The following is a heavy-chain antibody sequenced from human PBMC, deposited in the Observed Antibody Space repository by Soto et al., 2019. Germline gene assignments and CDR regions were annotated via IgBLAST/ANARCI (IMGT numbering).Heavy chain of an antibody. Sequence: SETLSLTCTVSGGSISSYYWSWIRQSPRNGLEWIGNIYYTGSTNYNPSFESRVAISLDTSNNQFSLRLTSLTAADTAVYFCARDHHSYYDTSGYYPYFDFWGQGTLVTSPQ. V-gene: IGHV4-59*01. CDR1: GGSISSYY. D-gene: IGHD3-22*01. CDR3: ARDHHSYYDTSGYYPYFDF. CDR2: IYYTGST. J-gene: IGHJ4*02.